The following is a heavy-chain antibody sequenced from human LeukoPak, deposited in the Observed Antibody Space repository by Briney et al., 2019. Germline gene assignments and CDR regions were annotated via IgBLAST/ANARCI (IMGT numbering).Heavy chain of an antibody. D-gene: IGHD2-2*01. J-gene: IGHJ4*02. CDR2: VGIDSGNT. CDR1: GFIFSDYS. CDR3: ARDTKYAFDN. Sequence: PGGSLRLSCVASGFIFSDYSMNWVRQAPGKWLEWISYVGIDSGNTMYADSVKGRFTISGDRAKNSLYLQMDSLRVEDTAVYYCARDTKYAFDNWGQGTLVTVSS. V-gene: IGHV3-48*01.